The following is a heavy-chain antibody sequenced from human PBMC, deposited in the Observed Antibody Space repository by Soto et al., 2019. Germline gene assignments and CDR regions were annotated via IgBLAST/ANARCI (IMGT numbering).Heavy chain of an antibody. CDR1: GYTFTSYA. CDR2: INAGNGNT. V-gene: IGHV1-3*05. CDR3: ARDPSYYGMDV. Sequence: QVQLVQSGAEEKKPGASVKVSCKASGYTFTSYAMHWVRQAPGQRIEWMGWINAGNGNTKYSQKFQGRVTITRDTSASSAYMELSSLRSEDTSVYDCARDPSYYGMDVCGQGTTVTVSS. J-gene: IGHJ6*02.